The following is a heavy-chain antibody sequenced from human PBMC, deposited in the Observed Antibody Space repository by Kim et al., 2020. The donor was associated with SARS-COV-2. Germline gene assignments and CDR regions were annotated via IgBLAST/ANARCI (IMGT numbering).Heavy chain of an antibody. V-gene: IGHV1-69*13. CDR2: IIPIFGTA. Sequence: SVKVSCKASGGTFSSYAISWVRQAPGQGLEWMGGIIPIFGTANYAQKFQGRVTITADESTSTAYMELSSLRSEDTAVYYCARDQNCGGDCYSRVPFDPWGQGTLVTVSS. CDR1: GGTFSSYA. J-gene: IGHJ5*02. D-gene: IGHD2-21*02. CDR3: ARDQNCGGDCYSRVPFDP.